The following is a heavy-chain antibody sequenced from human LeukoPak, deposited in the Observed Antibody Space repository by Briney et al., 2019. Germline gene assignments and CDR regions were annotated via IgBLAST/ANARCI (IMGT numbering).Heavy chain of an antibody. CDR2: INHSGST. D-gene: IGHD2-2*03. CDR1: GGSFSDYY. V-gene: IGHV4-34*01. Sequence: SETLSLTCAVYGGSFSDYYWSWIRQPPGKGLEWIGEINHSGSTNYNPSLKSRVTISVDSSKNQFSLKLSSVTAADTAVYYCAKDLGSEYDYYYGMDVWGQGTTVTVSS. J-gene: IGHJ6*01. CDR3: AKDLGSEYDYYYGMDV.